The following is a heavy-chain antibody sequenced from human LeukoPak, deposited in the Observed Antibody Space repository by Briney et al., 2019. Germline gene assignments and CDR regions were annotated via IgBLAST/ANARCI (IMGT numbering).Heavy chain of an antibody. D-gene: IGHD1-26*01. CDR2: IRRSDET. V-gene: IGHV3-23*01. CDR3: AKARWVSSTDAVR. CDR1: GLSFSSFA. J-gene: IGHJ4*02. Sequence: GRSLRLSCAASGLSFSSFATSWVREGPAGGLEWVAYIRRSDETLYADPVKGRFTLTSDSSENTVYFQLNNLRVEDTAIYYCAKARWVSSTDAVRWGQGTMVSVPS.